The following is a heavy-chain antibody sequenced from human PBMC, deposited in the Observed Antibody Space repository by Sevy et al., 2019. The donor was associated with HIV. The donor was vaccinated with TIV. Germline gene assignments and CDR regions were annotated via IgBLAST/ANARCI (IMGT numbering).Heavy chain of an antibody. J-gene: IGHJ4*02. CDR2: ISNSGTTK. D-gene: IGHD4-17*01. CDR1: GFPFSTYE. CDR3: ARDLPPSATTVAHFDY. V-gene: IGHV3-48*03. Sequence: GGSLRLSCTASGFPFSTYEMSWVRQAPGKGLEWISSISNSGTTKYYSDSVKGRFTISRDNAKKSLYLQMNSLRAEDTALYYCARDLPPSATTVAHFDYWGRGTLVTVSS.